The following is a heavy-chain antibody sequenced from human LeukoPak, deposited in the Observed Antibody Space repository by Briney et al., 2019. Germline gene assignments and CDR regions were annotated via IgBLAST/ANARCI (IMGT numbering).Heavy chain of an antibody. CDR3: ARVATGYYDSSGYYAPGFDY. J-gene: IGHJ4*02. V-gene: IGHV4-39*07. Sequence: SETLSLTCTVSGGSISSSSYYWGWIRQPPGKGLEWIGSIYYSGSTYYNPSLKSRVTISVDTSKNQFSLKLSSVTAADTAVYYCARVATGYYDSSGYYAPGFDYWGQGTLVTVSS. D-gene: IGHD3-22*01. CDR1: GGSISSSSYY. CDR2: IYYSGST.